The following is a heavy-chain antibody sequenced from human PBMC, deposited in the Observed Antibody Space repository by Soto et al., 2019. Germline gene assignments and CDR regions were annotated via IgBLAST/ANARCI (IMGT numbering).Heavy chain of an antibody. CDR1: GFSFGDYI. J-gene: IGHJ3*02. CDR3: AGPRDYCVTTSNCFIAFDI. CDR2: ISHSGSYI. D-gene: IGHD4-17*01. V-gene: IGHV3-21*01. Sequence: AQLVESGGSLVKPGGSLRLSCAASGFSFGDYIMNWIRQAPGRGLEWVASISHSGSYIFYADSVKGRFTISRDNSRDSPFPQMNRLGVDDSAIYYCAGPRDYCVTTSNCFIAFDIWGQGTRVTVSS.